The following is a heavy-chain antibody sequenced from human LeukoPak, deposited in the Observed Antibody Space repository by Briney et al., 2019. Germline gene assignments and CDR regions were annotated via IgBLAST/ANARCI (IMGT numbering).Heavy chain of an antibody. V-gene: IGHV4-59*01. CDR1: GGSISSYY. CDR3: ARVGDRSSTSCFVDY. J-gene: IGHJ4*02. Sequence: SETLSLTCTVSGGSISSYYWSWIRQPPGKGLEWIGYICCTGSTNYNPSLKSRVTISVDTSKNQFSLKLSSVTAADTAVYYCARVGDRSSTSCFVDYWGQGTLVTVSS. D-gene: IGHD2-2*01. CDR2: ICCTGST.